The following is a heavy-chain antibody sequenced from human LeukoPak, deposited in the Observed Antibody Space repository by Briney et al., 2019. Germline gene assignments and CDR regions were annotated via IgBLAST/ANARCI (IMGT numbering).Heavy chain of an antibody. V-gene: IGHV3-30*18. J-gene: IGHJ4*02. CDR3: AKGSNRGVATIDN. Sequence: PGGSLRLSCAASGFTFSSYGMHWVRQAPGKGLDWVAVISYDGSNKYYADSVKGRFTISRDNSKNTLFLQMNSLRAEDTAVYYCAKGSNRGVATIDNWGQGTLVTVSS. CDR1: GFTFSSYG. CDR2: ISYDGSNK. D-gene: IGHD5-12*01.